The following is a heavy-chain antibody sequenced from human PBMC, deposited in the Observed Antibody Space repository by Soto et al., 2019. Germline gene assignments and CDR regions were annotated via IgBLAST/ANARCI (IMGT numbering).Heavy chain of an antibody. V-gene: IGHV4-39*01. CDR3: ARHGSY. J-gene: IGHJ4*02. CDR2: IYFSGST. CDR1: GVSISSSSYY. Sequence: QLQLQESGPGLVKPSETLSLTCTVSGVSISSSSYYWGWIRQTPGKGLEWIGTIYFSGSTYYNPSLKSRVTISVDRSKNQFSLNLTSVTAADTAIYYCARHGSYWGQGTLVTVSS.